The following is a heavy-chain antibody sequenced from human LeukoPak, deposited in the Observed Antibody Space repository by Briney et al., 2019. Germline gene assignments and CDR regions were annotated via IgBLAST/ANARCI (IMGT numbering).Heavy chain of an antibody. CDR1: GGSISSNNW. D-gene: IGHD5-18*01. J-gene: IGHJ4*02. CDR3: ARDRGGYTYSHDY. CDR2: IYHDGST. V-gene: IGHV4-4*02. Sequence: SETLSLTCAVSGGSISSNNWWIWVRRSPEKGLEWIGEIYHDGSTNYNPSLKSRVTISMDKSKNQLSLKLNFVTAADTAVYYCARDRGGYTYSHDYWGQGTLVTVSS.